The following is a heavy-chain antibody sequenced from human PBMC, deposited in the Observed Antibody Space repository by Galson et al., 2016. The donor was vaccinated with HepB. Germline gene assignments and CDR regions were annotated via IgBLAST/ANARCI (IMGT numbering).Heavy chain of an antibody. Sequence: TLSLTCAVSGGSISSGDYHWSWIRQPPGKGPEWIGHIYFTGTTHYNPSLKSRVTISLDTSNNQFSLKLSSVTAADPALYYCARKMTMVTTLGYRSGMDVWGQGSTAIVSS. CDR2: IYFTGTT. CDR1: GGSISSGDYH. V-gene: IGHV4-30-4*01. CDR3: ARKMTMVTTLGYRSGMDV. J-gene: IGHJ6*02. D-gene: IGHD4-17*01.